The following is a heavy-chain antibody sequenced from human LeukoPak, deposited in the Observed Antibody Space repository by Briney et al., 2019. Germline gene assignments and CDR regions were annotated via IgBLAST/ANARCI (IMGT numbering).Heavy chain of an antibody. V-gene: IGHV3-23*01. CDR2: ISGAGDNT. D-gene: IGHD5-12*01. CDR1: GFTFTNYA. CDR3: AKDIVAAPSGWFDP. Sequence: GASLRLSCAASGFTFTNYAMSWVRQAPGKGLEWASAISGAGDNTYYADSVKGRFTISRDNSKNTLYLQMNSLRAEDTAVYYCAKDIVAAPSGWFDPWGQGTLVTVSS. J-gene: IGHJ5*02.